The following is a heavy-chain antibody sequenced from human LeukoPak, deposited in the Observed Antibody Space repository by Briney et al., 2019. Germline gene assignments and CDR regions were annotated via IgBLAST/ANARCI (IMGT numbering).Heavy chain of an antibody. D-gene: IGHD3-10*01. J-gene: IGHJ6*02. CDR2: IYPGDSDT. V-gene: IGHV5-51*01. CDR1: GYSFTSYW. Sequence: GESLKISCMGSGYSFTSYWIGWVRQMPGKGLEWMGIIYPGDSDTRYSPSFQGQVTISADKSISTAYLQWSSLKASDTAMYYCARQKYYYGSGGYYYGMDVWGQGTTVTVSS. CDR3: ARQKYYYGSGGYYYGMDV.